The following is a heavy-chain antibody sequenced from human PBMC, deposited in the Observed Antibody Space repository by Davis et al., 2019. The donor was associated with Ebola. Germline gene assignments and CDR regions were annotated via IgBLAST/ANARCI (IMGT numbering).Heavy chain of an antibody. J-gene: IGHJ6*02. Sequence: GESLKISCAASGFTFSSYSMNWVRQAPGKGLEWVSYISSSSSTIYYADSVKGRFTISRDNAKNSLYLQMNGLRAEDMAVYYCARVIHGRVQWLYYHYGMDVRGQGTTVTVSS. D-gene: IGHD6-19*01. CDR2: ISSSSSTI. V-gene: IGHV3-48*01. CDR1: GFTFSSYS. CDR3: ARVIHGRVQWLYYHYGMDV.